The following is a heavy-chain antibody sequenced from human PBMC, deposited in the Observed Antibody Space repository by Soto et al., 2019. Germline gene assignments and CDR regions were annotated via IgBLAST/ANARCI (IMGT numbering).Heavy chain of an antibody. CDR2: IIPIFGTA. D-gene: IGHD2-2*01. CDR3: ARYCSSTSCYSTARTGYYYYYGMDV. CDR1: GGTFSSYA. J-gene: IGHJ6*02. Sequence: GASVKVSCKASGGTFSSYAISWVRQAPGQGLEWMGGIIPIFGTANYAQKFQGGVTITADESTSTAYMELSSLRSEDTAVYYCARYCSSTSCYSTARTGYYYYYGMDVWGQGTTVTVSS. V-gene: IGHV1-69*13.